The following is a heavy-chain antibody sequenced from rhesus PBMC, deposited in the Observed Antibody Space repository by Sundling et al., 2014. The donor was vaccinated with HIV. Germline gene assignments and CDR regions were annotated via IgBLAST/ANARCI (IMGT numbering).Heavy chain of an antibody. CDR1: GGSISSSY. CDR3: ARDRIAAGRYYGLDS. V-gene: IGHV4-169*02. CDR2: IYGSGSPT. D-gene: IGHD6-13*01. Sequence: QLQLQESGPGLVKPSETLSVTCAVSGGSISSSYWSWIRQAPGKGLEWIGYIYGSGSPTNYNPSLRSRVTLSVDTPKNQFSLKLSSVTAADTAVYYCARDRIAAGRYYGLDSWGQGVVVTVSS. J-gene: IGHJ6*01.